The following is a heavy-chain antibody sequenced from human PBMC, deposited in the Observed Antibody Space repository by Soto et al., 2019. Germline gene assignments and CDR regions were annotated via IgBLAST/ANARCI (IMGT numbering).Heavy chain of an antibody. CDR3: ANILVGQWLVPGGY. J-gene: IGHJ4*02. Sequence: EVQILESGGALIQPGGSLRLSCVASGFTSSMTWVRQAPGKGLEWVSASDFSGRLTYYADSVKGRFTIFRDTSVNTLFLQMNSLRTEDTAVYYCANILVGQWLVPGGYWGPGTLVTVSS. CDR1: GFTSS. D-gene: IGHD6-19*01. CDR2: SDFSGRLT. V-gene: IGHV3-23*01.